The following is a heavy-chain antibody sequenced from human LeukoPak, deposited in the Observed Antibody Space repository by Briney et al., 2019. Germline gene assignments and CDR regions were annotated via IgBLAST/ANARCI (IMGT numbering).Heavy chain of an antibody. Sequence: GGSLRLSCAASGFTFSTYAMSWVRQAPGKGLEWVSAISGSGGSTFYADSVKGRFTISRDNSKNTLYLEMNNLRAEDTAVYYCAKGCVRATCSDSRWFDPWGQGTLVTVSS. V-gene: IGHV3-23*01. D-gene: IGHD2-2*01. J-gene: IGHJ5*02. CDR3: AKGCVRATCSDSRWFDP. CDR1: GFTFSTYA. CDR2: ISGSGGST.